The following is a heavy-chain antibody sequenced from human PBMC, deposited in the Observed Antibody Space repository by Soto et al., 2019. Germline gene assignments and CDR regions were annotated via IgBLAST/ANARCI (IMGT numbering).Heavy chain of an antibody. J-gene: IGHJ4*02. CDR3: ARARVLSPYYYDSSVPTAVKFDY. CDR2: INHSGST. V-gene: IGHV4-34*01. Sequence: SETLSLTCAVYGGSFSGYYWSWIRQPPGKGLEWIGEINHSGSTNYNPSLKSRVTISVDTSKNQFSLKLSSVTAADTAVYYCARARVLSPYYYDSSVPTAVKFDYWGQGTLVTVSS. CDR1: GGSFSGYY. D-gene: IGHD3-22*01.